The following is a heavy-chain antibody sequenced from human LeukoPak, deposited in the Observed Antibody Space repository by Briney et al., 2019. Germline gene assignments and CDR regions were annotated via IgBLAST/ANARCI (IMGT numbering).Heavy chain of an antibody. V-gene: IGHV3-30*18. CDR1: GFTFSSYG. CDR3: AKDVGSGSYYMRPTLDY. Sequence: PGRSLRLSCAASGFTFSSYGMHWVRQAPGKGLEWVAVISYDGSNKYYADSVKGRFTISRDNSKNTLYLQMNSLRAEDTAVYYCAKDVGSGSYYMRPTLDYWGQGTLVTASS. CDR2: ISYDGSNK. J-gene: IGHJ4*02. D-gene: IGHD3-10*01.